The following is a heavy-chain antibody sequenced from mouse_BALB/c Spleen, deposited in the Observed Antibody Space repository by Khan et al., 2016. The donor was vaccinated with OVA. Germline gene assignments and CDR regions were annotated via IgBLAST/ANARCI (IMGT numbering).Heavy chain of an antibody. CDR3: ARDYGSLYWYFDV. J-gene: IGHJ1*01. Sequence: EVQLQESGPGLVKPSQTVSFTCTVTGISITTGNYRWSWIRQFPGNKLEWIGNIYYSGTITYNPSLTSRTTITRDTSKNQFFLEMNSLTAEDTATYYCARDYGSLYWYFDVWGAGTTVTVSS. V-gene: IGHV3-5*02. CDR2: IYYSGTI. D-gene: IGHD1-1*01. CDR1: GISITTGNYR.